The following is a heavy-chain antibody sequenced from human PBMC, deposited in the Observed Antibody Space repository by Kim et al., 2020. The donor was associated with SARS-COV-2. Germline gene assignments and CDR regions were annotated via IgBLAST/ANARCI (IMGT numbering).Heavy chain of an antibody. CDR3: ARDMGYSRRIELDL. J-gene: IGHJ5*02. CDR1: GFSFKTYA. CDR2: ITSTGGTR. D-gene: IGHD4-4*01. V-gene: IGHV3-48*02. Sequence: GGSLRLSCAASGFSFKTYAMNWVRQAPGKGLEWVSYITSTGGTRHHADSVKGRFTISRDNAKSSLYLQMNSLRDEDTAVYYCARDMGYSRRIELDLWGQGTLVSVSS.